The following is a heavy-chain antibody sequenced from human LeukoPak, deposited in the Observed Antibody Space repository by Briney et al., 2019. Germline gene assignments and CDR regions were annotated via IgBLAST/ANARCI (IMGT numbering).Heavy chain of an antibody. CDR1: GFTFSSYG. J-gene: IGHJ4*02. Sequence: GGSLRLSCAASGFTFSSYGMHWVRQAPGKGLGWVAFIRYDGSNKYYADSVKGRFTISRDNSKNTLYLQMKSLRAEDTAVYYCAKADGGSYPLDYWGQGTLVTVSS. CDR3: AKADGGSYPLDY. V-gene: IGHV3-30*02. CDR2: IRYDGSNK. D-gene: IGHD1-26*01.